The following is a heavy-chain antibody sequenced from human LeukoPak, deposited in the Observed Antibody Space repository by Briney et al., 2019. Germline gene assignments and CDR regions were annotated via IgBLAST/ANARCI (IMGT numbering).Heavy chain of an antibody. CDR3: ARARYSSGWTDAFDI. Sequence: PSQTLSLTCAVSGGSISSGGYSWSWIRQPPGKGLERIGYIYHSGSTYYNPSLKSRVTISVDRSKNQFSLKLSSVTAADTAVYYCARARYSSGWTDAFDIWGQGTMVTVSS. V-gene: IGHV4-30-2*01. CDR2: IYHSGST. CDR1: GGSISSGGYS. J-gene: IGHJ3*02. D-gene: IGHD6-19*01.